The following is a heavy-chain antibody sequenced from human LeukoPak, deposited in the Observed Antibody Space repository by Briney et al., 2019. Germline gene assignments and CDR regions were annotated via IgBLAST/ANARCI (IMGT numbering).Heavy chain of an antibody. D-gene: IGHD3-10*01. CDR2: ISGSGCTT. CDR3: AEEALGYNNYYNGSFDF. V-gene: IGHV3-23*01. J-gene: IGHJ3*01. Sequence: PGGSLRLSCEASGFTFRGYAMSWVRRAPGEGLEWVSDISGSGCTTYYTDPVKGRLPISRDNYKNTLYLQENRERVEDTAVYFCAEEALGYNNYYNGSFDFWGQGTMVTVSS. CDR1: GFTFRGYA.